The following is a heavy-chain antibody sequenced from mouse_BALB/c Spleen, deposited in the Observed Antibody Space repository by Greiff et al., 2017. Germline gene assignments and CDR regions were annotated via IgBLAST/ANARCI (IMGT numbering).Heavy chain of an antibody. CDR2: ISYSGST. J-gene: IGHJ1*01. CDR3: ARSPYYYGSSYWYFDD. D-gene: IGHD1-1*01. V-gene: IGHV3-2*02. Sequence: DVKLQESGPGLVKPSQSLSLTCTVTGYSITSDYAWNWIRQFPGNKLEWMGYISYSGSTSYNPSLKSRISITRDTSKNQFFLQLNSVTTEDTATYYCARSPYYYGSSYWYFDDWGAGTTVTVSS. CDR1: GYSITSDYA.